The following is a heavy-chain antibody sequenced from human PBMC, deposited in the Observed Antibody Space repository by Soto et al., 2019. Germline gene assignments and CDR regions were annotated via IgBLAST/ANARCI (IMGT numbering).Heavy chain of an antibody. Sequence: ASVKGDCKASGYTFTSYGISWVRQAPGQGLEWMGWISAYNGNTNYAQKLQGRVTMTTDTSTSTAYMELRSLRSDDTAVYYCARVRELDLLGWFAPCGKGSLGTVSS. J-gene: IGHJ5*02. V-gene: IGHV1-18*01. CDR2: ISAYNGNT. CDR3: ARVRELDLLGWFAP. D-gene: IGHD1-1*01. CDR1: GYTFTSYG.